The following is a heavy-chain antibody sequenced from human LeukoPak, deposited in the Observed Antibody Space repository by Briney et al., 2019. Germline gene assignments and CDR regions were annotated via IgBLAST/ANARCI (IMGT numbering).Heavy chain of an antibody. Sequence: SVQVSCKASGGTFSSYAISWVRQAPGQGLEWMGGIIPIFGAANYAQKFQGRVTITADESTSTAYMELSSLRSEDTAVYYCARDKGLGYCSGGSCYPNKYNGFDPWGQGTLVTVFS. D-gene: IGHD2-15*01. J-gene: IGHJ5*02. CDR2: IIPIFGAA. V-gene: IGHV1-69*13. CDR3: ARDKGLGYCSGGSCYPNKYNGFDP. CDR1: GGTFSSYA.